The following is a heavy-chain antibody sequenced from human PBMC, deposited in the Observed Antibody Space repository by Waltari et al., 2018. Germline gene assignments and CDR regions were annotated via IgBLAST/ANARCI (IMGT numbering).Heavy chain of an antibody. CDR1: GGPFRGYY. Sequence: QVQLQQWGAGLLKPSETLSLTCAVYGGPFRGYYWSWIRQPPGKGLEWIGEINHSGSTNYNPSLKSRVTISVDTSKNQFSLKLSSVTAADTAVYYCARAGLDYWGQGTLVTVSS. V-gene: IGHV4-34*01. CDR3: ARAGLDY. J-gene: IGHJ4*02. CDR2: INHSGST.